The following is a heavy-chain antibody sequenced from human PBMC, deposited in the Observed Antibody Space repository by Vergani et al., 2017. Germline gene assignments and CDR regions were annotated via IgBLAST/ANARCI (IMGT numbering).Heavy chain of an antibody. D-gene: IGHD2-2*01. CDR2: INHSGST. Sequence: QVQLQQWGAGLLKPSETLSLTCAVYGGSFSGYYWSWIRQPPGKGLEWIGEINHSGSTNYNPSLKSRVTISVDTSKNQFSLKLSSVTAADTAEYYCARGGSSFPRYCSSTSCSRRFDPWGQGTLVTVSS. CDR3: ARGGSSFPRYCSSTSCSRRFDP. CDR1: GGSFSGYY. J-gene: IGHJ5*02. V-gene: IGHV4-34*01.